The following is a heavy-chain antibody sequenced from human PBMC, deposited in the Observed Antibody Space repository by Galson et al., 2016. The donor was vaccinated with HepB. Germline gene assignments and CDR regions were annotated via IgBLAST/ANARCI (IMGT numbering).Heavy chain of an antibody. D-gene: IGHD5-12*01. CDR1: GITFGNFI. CDR2: IRTNADGGTT. J-gene: IGHJ4*02. V-gene: IGHV3-49*04. CDR3: CVGHFCGY. Sequence: SLRLSCAASGITFGNFIMSWVRQAPGQGLEWVALIRTNADGGTTEYAASVKVSFSSARDDSKSTAYLQMNRVKSEDTAVDYFCVGHFCGYGGRGTVVTVSS.